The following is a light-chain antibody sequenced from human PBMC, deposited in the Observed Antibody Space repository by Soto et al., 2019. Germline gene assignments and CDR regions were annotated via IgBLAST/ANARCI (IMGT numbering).Light chain of an antibody. CDR2: LNSDGSH. J-gene: IGLJ2*01. V-gene: IGLV4-69*01. CDR1: SGHSNYA. Sequence: QSVLTQSPSASASLGASVRLTCTLSSGHSNYAIAWHQQQPQKAPRYLMKLNSDGSHTKGAGIPDRFSGSSSGAVRYLTISSLQSEDEADYYCQTWGTGIRVVFGGGTKLTVL. CDR3: QTWGTGIRVV.